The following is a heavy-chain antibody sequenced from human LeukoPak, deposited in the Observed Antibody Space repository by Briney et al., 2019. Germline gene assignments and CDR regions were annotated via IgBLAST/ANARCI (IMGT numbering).Heavy chain of an antibody. Sequence: GETLKISCKGSGYSFTSYWIGWVRQMPGKGLEWMALIYPGDSDTRYRPSFQGQVTISADKSISTAYLQWSSLKASDTAMYYCARIPLSDIVVVPAALDYWGQGTLVTVSS. D-gene: IGHD2-2*01. CDR1: GYSFTSYW. J-gene: IGHJ4*02. CDR3: ARIPLSDIVVVPAALDY. V-gene: IGHV5-51*01. CDR2: IYPGDSDT.